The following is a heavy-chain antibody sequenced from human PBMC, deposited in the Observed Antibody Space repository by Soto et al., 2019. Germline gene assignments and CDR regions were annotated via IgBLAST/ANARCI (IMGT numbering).Heavy chain of an antibody. V-gene: IGHV3-33*01. CDR2: IRFDGSNE. CDR1: GGIFHGYG. J-gene: IGHJ4*02. D-gene: IGHD1-7*01. CDR3: ARDGIGGTVFRGYIDY. Sequence: PGGSLRLSCAVPGGIFHGYGMHWVRQAPGKGLEWVAIIRFDGSNEEYADSVKGRFTISRDNSKNTLYLQMNTLGAEDTAVYYCARDGIGGTVFRGYIDYSGRGTVVTVST.